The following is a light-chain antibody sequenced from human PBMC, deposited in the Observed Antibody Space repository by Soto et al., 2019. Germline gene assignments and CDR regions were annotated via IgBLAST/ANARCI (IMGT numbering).Light chain of an antibody. J-gene: IGKJ2*01. CDR3: QQYESTPPT. Sequence: DIVMTQSPDSLAVSLGERATINCKSSQSVLYSSNNKNYLAWYQPRPGQPPKLLIYWASTRESGVPDRFSGSGSGTDFTLTITSLHAEDVAVYYCQQYESTPPTFGQGTKLEIK. CDR1: QSVLYSSNNKNY. CDR2: WAS. V-gene: IGKV4-1*01.